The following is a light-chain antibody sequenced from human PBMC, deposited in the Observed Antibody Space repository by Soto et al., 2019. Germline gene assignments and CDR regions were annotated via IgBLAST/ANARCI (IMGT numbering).Light chain of an antibody. Sequence: DIQMTQPPYSLSAWVGDRVTITCRASQSIGTSLNWYQQKPGKAPKLLIYAASTLQSGVPTRFSGSGSGTEFTLTISSLHPDDFATYYCHQYNSWSTFGQGTKVDI. CDR3: HQYNSWST. J-gene: IGKJ1*01. CDR2: AAS. V-gene: IGKV1-39*01. CDR1: QSIGTS.